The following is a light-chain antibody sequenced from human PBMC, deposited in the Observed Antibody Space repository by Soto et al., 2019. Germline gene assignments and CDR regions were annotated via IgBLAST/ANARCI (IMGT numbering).Light chain of an antibody. V-gene: IGKV3-15*01. Sequence: DILMTQSPATLSVSLGERATLSCLASQDIDNNLAWYQQKPGQSPTLLIYDSSTRASGLPPRFSGSGSGTAFNLTINSLQSEDFAVYFCQQYDKWPGTFGQGTLVDTK. CDR1: QDIDNN. J-gene: IGKJ1*01. CDR2: DSS. CDR3: QQYDKWPGT.